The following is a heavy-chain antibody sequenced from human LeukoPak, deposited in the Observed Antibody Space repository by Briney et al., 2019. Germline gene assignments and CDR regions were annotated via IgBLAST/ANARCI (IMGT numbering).Heavy chain of an antibody. CDR3: VREELWFGDDFQH. Sequence: GASVKVSCKASGYTFTSYGISWVRQAPGQGLEWMGWISAYNGNTNYAQKLQGRVTMTTDTSTSTANMELRSLRSDDTAVYYCVREELWFGDDFQHWGQGTLVTVSS. J-gene: IGHJ1*01. CDR2: ISAYNGNT. CDR1: GYTFTSYG. D-gene: IGHD3-10*01. V-gene: IGHV1-18*01.